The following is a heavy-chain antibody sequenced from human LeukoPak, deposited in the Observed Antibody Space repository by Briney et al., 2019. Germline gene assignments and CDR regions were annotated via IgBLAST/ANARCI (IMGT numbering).Heavy chain of an antibody. V-gene: IGHV6-1*01. D-gene: IGHD2-15*01. Sequence: SQTLSLTCAISGDSVSSNSAAWNWIRQSPSRGLEWLGRTYYRSKWYNDYAVSVKSRITINPDTSKNQFSLQLNSVTPEDSAVYYCARVYCSGGTCLNWFDPWGQGTLATVSS. J-gene: IGHJ5*02. CDR2: TYYRSKWYN. CDR1: GDSVSSNSAA. CDR3: ARVYCSGGTCLNWFDP.